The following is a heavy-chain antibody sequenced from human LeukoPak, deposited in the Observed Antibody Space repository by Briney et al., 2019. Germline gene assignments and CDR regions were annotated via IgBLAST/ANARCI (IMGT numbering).Heavy chain of an antibody. CDR3: AKDGGLWVSAHWGDS. Sequence: GGSLRLSCAASGFTFSSYTMSWVRQAPGKGLEWVSTITTSDGNTYSAASVKGRFTVSRDNSKNTLFLQMNSQRAEATAVYYGAKDGGLWVSAHWGDSWGRGTLVTVSS. CDR2: ITTSDGNT. V-gene: IGHV3-23*01. CDR1: GFTFSSYT. J-gene: IGHJ4*02. D-gene: IGHD2-15*01.